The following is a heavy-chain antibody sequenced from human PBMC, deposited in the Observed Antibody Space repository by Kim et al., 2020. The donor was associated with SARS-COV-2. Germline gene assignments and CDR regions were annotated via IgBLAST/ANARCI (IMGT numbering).Heavy chain of an antibody. CDR1: GFAFSSYS. CDR2: ISSSSSYI. D-gene: IGHD3-10*01. V-gene: IGHV3-21*01. J-gene: IGHJ4*02. Sequence: GGSLRLSCAASGFAFSSYSMNWVRQAPGKGLEWVSSISSSSSYIYYADSVKGRFTISRDNSKNSLYLQMNSLRAEDTAVYYCARDAFMVRGVIFDFWGQGTLVTVSS. CDR3: ARDAFMVRGVIFDF.